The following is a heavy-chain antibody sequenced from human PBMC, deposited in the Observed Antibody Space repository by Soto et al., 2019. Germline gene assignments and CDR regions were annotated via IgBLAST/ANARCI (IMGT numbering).Heavy chain of an antibody. CDR1: GFTFSSYG. CDR3: ARDRAINMVRAVIVIDAFDI. V-gene: IGHV3-33*01. D-gene: IGHD3-10*01. CDR2: IWYDGSNK. J-gene: IGHJ3*02. Sequence: PGGSLRLSCAASGFTFSSYGMHWVRQAPGKGLEWVAVIWYDGSNKYYADSVKGRFTISRDNSKNTLYLQMNSLRAEDTAVYYCARDRAINMVRAVIVIDAFDIWGQGTMVTVSS.